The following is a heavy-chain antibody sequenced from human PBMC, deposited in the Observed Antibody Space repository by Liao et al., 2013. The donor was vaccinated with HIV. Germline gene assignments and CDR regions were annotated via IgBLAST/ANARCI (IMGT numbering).Heavy chain of an antibody. CDR2: INHSGST. J-gene: IGHJ4*02. CDR1: GGSFSGYY. D-gene: IGHD5-18*01. CDR3: ARGGYSYGFSRRPGRLLDY. V-gene: IGHV4-34*01. Sequence: QVQLQQWGAGLLKPSETLSLTCAVYGGSFSGYYWSWIRQPPGKGLEWIGEINHSGSTNYNPSLKSRVTISVDTSKNQFSLKLSSVTAADTAVYYCARGGYSYGFSRRPGRLLDYWGQGTLVTVSS.